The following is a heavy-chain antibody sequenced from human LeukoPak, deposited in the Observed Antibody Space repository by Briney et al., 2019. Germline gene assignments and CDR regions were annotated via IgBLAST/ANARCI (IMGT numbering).Heavy chain of an antibody. V-gene: IGHV4-4*02. CDR2: IYHSGST. D-gene: IGHD6-13*01. CDR3: ARLDRYSSSWSNWFDP. Sequence: SETLSLTCAVSGGSISSSNWWSWVRQPPGKGLEWIGEIYHSGSTNYNPSLKSRVTISVDKSKNQFSLKLSSVTAADTAVYYCARLDRYSSSWSNWFDPWGQGTLVTVSS. J-gene: IGHJ5*02. CDR1: GGSISSSNW.